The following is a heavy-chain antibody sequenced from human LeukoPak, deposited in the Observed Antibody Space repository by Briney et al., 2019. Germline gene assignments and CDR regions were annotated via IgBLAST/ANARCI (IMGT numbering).Heavy chain of an antibody. J-gene: IGHJ5*02. CDR3: ARGSSWYSFSRPDPNWFDP. CDR1: GYTFTGYY. Sequence: GASVKVSCKASGYTFTGYYMHWVRQAPGQGLEWMGWINPNSGGTNYAQKFQGRVTMTRDTSISTAYMELSRLRSDDTAVYYCARGSSWYSFSRPDPNWFDPWGQGTLVTVSS. CDR2: INPNSGGT. V-gene: IGHV1-2*02. D-gene: IGHD6-13*01.